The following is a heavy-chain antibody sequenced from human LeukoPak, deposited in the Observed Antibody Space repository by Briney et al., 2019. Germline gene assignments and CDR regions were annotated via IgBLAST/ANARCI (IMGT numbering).Heavy chain of an antibody. V-gene: IGHV4-61*02. D-gene: IGHD6-13*01. CDR2: IYTSGST. CDR3: AREGPSSSWSYNWFDT. J-gene: IGHJ5*02. Sequence: SQTLSLTCTVSGGSINSGSYYWSWIRQPAGKGLEWIGRIYTSGSTNYNPSLKSRVTISVDTSKNHFSLKLSSVTAADTAVYYCAREGPSSSWSYNWFDTWGQGTLVTVSS. CDR1: GGSINSGSYY.